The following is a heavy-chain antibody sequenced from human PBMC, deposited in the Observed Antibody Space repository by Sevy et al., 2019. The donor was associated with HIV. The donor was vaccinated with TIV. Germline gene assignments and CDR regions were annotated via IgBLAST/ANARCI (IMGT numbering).Heavy chain of an antibody. CDR3: ARPILGVTTSTYFDS. J-gene: IGHJ4*02. D-gene: IGHD1-26*01. CDR2: IWYDGSQK. Sequence: GGSLRLSCSASGFPFSSFAMHWVRQAPGKGLEWVALIWYDGSQKYFADSLKGRLTISRDNSKNTLFPQMNGLRAEDTAGYYCARPILGVTTSTYFDSWGQGTLVTVSS. V-gene: IGHV3-33*01. CDR1: GFPFSSFA.